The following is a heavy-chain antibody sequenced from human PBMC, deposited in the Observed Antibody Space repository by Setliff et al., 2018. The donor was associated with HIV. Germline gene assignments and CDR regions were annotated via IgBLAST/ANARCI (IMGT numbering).Heavy chain of an antibody. J-gene: IGHJ5*02. Sequence: ASVKVSCKASGYTFTSYDINWVRQATGQGLEWMGWINPNSGNTGYAEKFQGRVTITADSSTDTVFLEMNGLRSEDTAMYFCARDRDDSVTGHFNRFDPWGQGTLVTVSS. V-gene: IGHV1-8*02. CDR1: GYTFTSYD. D-gene: IGHD3-9*01. CDR2: INPNSGNT. CDR3: ARDRDDSVTGHFNRFDP.